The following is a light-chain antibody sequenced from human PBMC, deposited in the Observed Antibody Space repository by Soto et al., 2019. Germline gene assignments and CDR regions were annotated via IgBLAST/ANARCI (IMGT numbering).Light chain of an antibody. J-gene: IGKJ4*01. CDR2: AAS. CDR1: QGISSY. V-gene: IGKV1-9*01. Sequence: IQLTQSPSSLSASVGDRVTITCRASQGISSYLAWYQQKPGKAPKLLIYAASTLQSEVPSRFSGSGSGTDFTLTISSLQPEDFATYYCQQLNSYTLTFGGGTKVKIK. CDR3: QQLNSYTLT.